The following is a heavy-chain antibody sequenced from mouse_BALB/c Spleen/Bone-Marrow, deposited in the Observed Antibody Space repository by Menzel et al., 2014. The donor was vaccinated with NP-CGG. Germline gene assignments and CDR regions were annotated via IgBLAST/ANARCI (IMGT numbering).Heavy chain of an antibody. D-gene: IGHD1-1*01. CDR1: GYTFTSYW. CDR3: TRWGTTVVAYYAMDY. J-gene: IGHJ4*01. Sequence: VQLQESGAELVKPGASVKMSCKASGYTFTSYWMHWVKQRPRQGLEWIGVIDPSDSYTSYNQKFKGKATLTVDTSSSTAYMQLSSLTSEDSAVYYCTRWGTTVVAYYAMDYWGQGTSVTVSS. CDR2: IDPSDSYT. V-gene: IGHV1S127*01.